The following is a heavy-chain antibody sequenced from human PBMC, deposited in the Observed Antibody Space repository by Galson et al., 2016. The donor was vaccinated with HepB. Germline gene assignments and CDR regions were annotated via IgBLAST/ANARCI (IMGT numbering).Heavy chain of an antibody. V-gene: IGHV3-30-3*01. D-gene: IGHD5-12*01. CDR3: ARDLTYSGYVGYFDQ. Sequence: SLRLSCAASGFISSHHALHWVRQAPGKGLQWVAVISFDGSSTYYADSVRGRFTISRDNSKNTVYLQMNRVRPEDTGLYYCARDLTYSGYVGYFDQWGQGALVTVSS. CDR1: GFISSHHA. J-gene: IGHJ4*02. CDR2: ISFDGSST.